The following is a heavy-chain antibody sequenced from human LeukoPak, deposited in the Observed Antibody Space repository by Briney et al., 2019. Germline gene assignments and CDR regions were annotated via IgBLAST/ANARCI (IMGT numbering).Heavy chain of an antibody. CDR3: ARHREYDILTGSSYGFDP. CDR1: GGSISSYY. Sequence: SETLSLTCTVSGGSISSYYWSWIRQPPGKGLEWIGYIYYSGSTNYNPSLKSRVTISVDTSKNQFSLKLSSVTAADTAVYYCARHREYDILTGSSYGFDPWGQGTLVTVSS. CDR2: IYYSGST. D-gene: IGHD3-9*01. J-gene: IGHJ5*02. V-gene: IGHV4-59*08.